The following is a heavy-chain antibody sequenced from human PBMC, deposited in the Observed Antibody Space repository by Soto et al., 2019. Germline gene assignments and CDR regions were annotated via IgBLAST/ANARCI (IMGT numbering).Heavy chain of an antibody. Sequence: QVQLVQSGAEVKKPGASVKISCKASGYTFTRYTMNWVRQAPGQRLEWMGWINHDNGNTKSSQKFQDRVIITRDTSASTAYMDLSSLRAEDTAVYYLARGIATGQLDPWGQGTLVTVSS. V-gene: IGHV1-3*01. J-gene: IGHJ5*02. D-gene: IGHD2-15*01. CDR2: INHDNGNT. CDR1: GYTFTRYT. CDR3: ARGIATGQLDP.